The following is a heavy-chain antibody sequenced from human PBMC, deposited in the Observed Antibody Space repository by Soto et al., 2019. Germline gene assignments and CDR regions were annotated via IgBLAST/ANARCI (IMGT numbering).Heavy chain of an antibody. J-gene: IGHJ4*02. CDR1: GYTFTSYY. D-gene: IGHD2-2*01. CDR2: INPSGGST. Sequence: GASVKVSCKASGYTFTSYYMHWVRQAPGQGLEWMGIINPSGGSTSYAQKFQGRVTMTRDTSTSTVYMELSSLRSEDMAVYYCVRGQPGELLWDYWGQGTLVTVSS. V-gene: IGHV1-46*01. CDR3: VRGQPGELLWDY.